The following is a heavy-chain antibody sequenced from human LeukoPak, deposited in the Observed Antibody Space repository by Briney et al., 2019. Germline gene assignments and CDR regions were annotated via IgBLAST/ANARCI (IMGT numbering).Heavy chain of an antibody. V-gene: IGHV1-46*01. CDR2: INPSGGTT. CDR3: ASVTTDCGGSWDDY. Sequence: PGASVKVSCKASGYTFTSYYMHWVRQAPGQGLEWMGIINPSGGTTSYATKFQGGVTMTRDISTSPVYMQLSSLRAEDTAVYYCASVTTDCGGSWDDYWGQGTLVTVSS. CDR1: GYTFTSYY. D-gene: IGHD1-26*01. J-gene: IGHJ4*02.